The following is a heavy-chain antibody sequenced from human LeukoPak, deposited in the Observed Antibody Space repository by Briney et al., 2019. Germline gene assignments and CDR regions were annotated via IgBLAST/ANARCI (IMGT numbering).Heavy chain of an antibody. CDR2: IYTSGST. D-gene: IGHD4-11*01. CDR3: ASSFSRTTADY. J-gene: IGHJ4*02. CDR1: GGSISSGSYY. Sequence: SETLSLTCTVSGGSISSGSYYWSWIRQPAGKGLEWIGRIYTSGSTNYNPSLKSRVTISVDTSKNHFSLKLSSVTAADTAVYYCASSFSRTTADYWGQGTLVTVSS. V-gene: IGHV4-61*02.